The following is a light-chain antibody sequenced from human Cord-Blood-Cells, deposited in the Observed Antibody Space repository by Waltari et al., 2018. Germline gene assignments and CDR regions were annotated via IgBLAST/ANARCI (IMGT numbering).Light chain of an antibody. J-gene: IGLJ2*01. CDR1: RSDVGGYNY. CDR2: DVS. CDR3: CSYAGSYTV. V-gene: IGLV2-11*01. Sequence: QSALTQPRSVSGSPGQSVTIPSTGTRSDVGGYNYVSWYQQHPGKAPNLMIYDVSKRPSGVPDRFSGSKSGNTASLTISGLQAEDEADYYCCSYAGSYTVFGGGTKLTVL.